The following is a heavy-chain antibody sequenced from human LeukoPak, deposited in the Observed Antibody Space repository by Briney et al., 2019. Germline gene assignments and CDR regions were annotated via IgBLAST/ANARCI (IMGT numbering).Heavy chain of an antibody. CDR3: ARHRSYGTFDY. Sequence: PSETLSLPCTVSGGSISSYYWSWIRQPPGKGLEWIGYIYYSGSTNYNPSLKSRVTISVDTSKNQFSLKLSSVTAADTAVYYCARHRSYGTFDYWGQGTLVTVSS. V-gene: IGHV4-59*08. D-gene: IGHD5-18*01. CDR2: IYYSGST. CDR1: GGSISSYY. J-gene: IGHJ4*02.